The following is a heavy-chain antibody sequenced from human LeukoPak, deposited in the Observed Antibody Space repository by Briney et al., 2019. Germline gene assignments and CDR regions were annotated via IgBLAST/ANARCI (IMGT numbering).Heavy chain of an antibody. CDR1: GVSFSGYY. V-gene: IGHV4-34*01. J-gene: IGHJ5*02. CDR2: INHSGST. CDR3: ARGRKAARNNWFDP. D-gene: IGHD6-6*01. Sequence: SETLSLTCAVYGVSFSGYYWSWIRQPPGKGLEWIGEINHSGSTNYNPSLKSGVTISVDTSKNQFSLKLSSVTAADTAVYYCARGRKAARNNWFDPWGQGTLVTVSS.